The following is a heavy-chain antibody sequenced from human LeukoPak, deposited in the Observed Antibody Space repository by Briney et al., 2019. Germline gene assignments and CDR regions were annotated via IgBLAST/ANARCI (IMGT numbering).Heavy chain of an antibody. V-gene: IGHV1-18*01. Sequence: ASVKVSCKASGYTFTTYNINWVRQAPGQGLEWMGWISGYNGNTNYAQKLQGRVTMTTDTSTSTAYMELRSLKSDDTAMYYCASLKNYYDSSGYLVTDAFDIWGQGTMVTVSS. CDR3: ASLKNYYDSSGYLVTDAFDI. J-gene: IGHJ3*02. CDR1: GYTFTTYN. CDR2: ISGYNGNT. D-gene: IGHD3-22*01.